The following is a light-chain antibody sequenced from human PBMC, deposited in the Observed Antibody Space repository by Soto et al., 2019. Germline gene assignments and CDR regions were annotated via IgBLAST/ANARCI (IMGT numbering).Light chain of an antibody. Sequence: EIVLTQSPATLSLSPGERATLSCRASQSVSSYLGWYQQRPGQAPRLLIYDASNRATGIPARFSGSGSGTDFTLTIVGLEPEDFAIYYCQQRASWPPFTFGQGTKLEV. CDR1: QSVSSY. V-gene: IGKV3-11*01. CDR2: DAS. CDR3: QQRASWPPFT. J-gene: IGKJ2*01.